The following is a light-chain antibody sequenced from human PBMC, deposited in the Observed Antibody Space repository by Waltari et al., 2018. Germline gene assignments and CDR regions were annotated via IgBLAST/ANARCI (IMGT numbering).Light chain of an antibody. CDR3: CSYTGSYTYVV. CDR1: SSYVGGYTR. V-gene: IGLV2-11*01. CDR2: DVN. Sequence: QSALTQPRPVSWSPGQSVTISCPGTSSYVGGYTRLSWYQQHPGKAPKLMIYDVNKRPSGVPDRFSGSKSGNTASLTISGLQAEDEADYSCCSYTGSYTYVVFGGGTKLTVL. J-gene: IGLJ2*01.